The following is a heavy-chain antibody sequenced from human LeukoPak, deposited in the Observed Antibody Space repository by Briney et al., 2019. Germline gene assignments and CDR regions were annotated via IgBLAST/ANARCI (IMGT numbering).Heavy chain of an antibody. CDR1: GYTLTELS. V-gene: IGHV1-24*01. CDR3: ATDLGYCSGGSCYRNWFDP. Sequence: GASVKVSCKVSGYTLTELSMHWVRQAPGKGLEWMGGFDPEDGETIYAQKFQGRVTMTEDTSTDTAYMELSSLRSEDTAVYYCATDLGYCSGGSCYRNWFDPWGREPWSPSPQ. D-gene: IGHD2-15*01. J-gene: IGHJ5*02. CDR2: FDPEDGET.